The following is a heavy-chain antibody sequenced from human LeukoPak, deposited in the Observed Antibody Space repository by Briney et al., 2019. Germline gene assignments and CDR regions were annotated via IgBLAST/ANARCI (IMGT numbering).Heavy chain of an antibody. V-gene: IGHV3-66*01. Sequence: GGFLRLSCAASGFTVSSNYMSWVRQAPGKGLEWVSVIYSGGSTYYADSAKGRFTISRDNSKNTLYLQMNSLRAEDTAVYYCARYSWVAYYFDYWGQGTLVTVSS. CDR3: ARYSWVAYYFDY. CDR1: GFTVSSNY. J-gene: IGHJ4*02. CDR2: IYSGGST. D-gene: IGHD2-21*01.